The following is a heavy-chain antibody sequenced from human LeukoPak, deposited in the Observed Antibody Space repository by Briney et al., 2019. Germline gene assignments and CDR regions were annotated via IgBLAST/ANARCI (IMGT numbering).Heavy chain of an antibody. V-gene: IGHV4-59*01. CDR1: GGSIISYY. J-gene: IGHJ5*02. CDR2: IYYSWST. D-gene: IGHD2-2*01. CDR3: ARGAVVVPAAMGTSNWFDP. Sequence: SETLSLTCTVTGGSIISYYWSWIRQPPGQGLDWIGYIYYSWSTNYNPSLKSRVTISVDTSKNQFSLKLSSVTAADTAVYCCARGAVVVPAAMGTSNWFDPWGQGTLVTVSS.